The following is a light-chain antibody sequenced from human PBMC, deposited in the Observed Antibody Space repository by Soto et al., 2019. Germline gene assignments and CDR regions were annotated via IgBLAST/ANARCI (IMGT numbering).Light chain of an antibody. J-gene: IGKJ1*01. Sequence: IVMTQSPATLSVSPGERATLSCRASQSVGSNLAWYQQKPGQAPRLLIYAASTRATGIPARFSGSGSGTEFTLTISSLQSEDFAIYFCQHYNNWPPDRTFGQGTKVEIK. CDR2: AAS. V-gene: IGKV3-15*01. CDR1: QSVGSN. CDR3: QHYNNWPPDRT.